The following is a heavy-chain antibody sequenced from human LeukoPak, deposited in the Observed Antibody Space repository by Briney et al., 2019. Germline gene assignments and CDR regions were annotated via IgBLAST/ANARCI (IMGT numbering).Heavy chain of an antibody. Sequence: GGSLRLSCAASGFTFSNYWMSWVRQAPGKGLEWVAHINKDGSEKYYVDSVEGRFTISRDNAKNSLYLQMNSLRAEDTAAYYCARDQGYIAVAGPDYWGQGTLVTVSS. CDR3: ARDQGYIAVAGPDY. V-gene: IGHV3-7*01. CDR2: INKDGSEK. J-gene: IGHJ4*02. D-gene: IGHD6-19*01. CDR1: GFTFSNYW.